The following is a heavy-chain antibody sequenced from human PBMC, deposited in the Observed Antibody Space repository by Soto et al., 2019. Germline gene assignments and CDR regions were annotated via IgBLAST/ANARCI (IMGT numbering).Heavy chain of an antibody. V-gene: IGHV1-69*06. D-gene: IGHD3-10*02. CDR3: ARVFTGRRFDP. J-gene: IGHJ5*02. Sequence: QVQLVQSGAEVKKPGSSVKVSCTASGGPFSSYAINWVRQAPGQGLEWMGVITPMFGAPHYAQNFKGRITITADKSTNTAYMELSRLTSGDTAVYFCARVFTGRRFDPWGQGTLVTVSS. CDR1: GGPFSSYA. CDR2: ITPMFGAP.